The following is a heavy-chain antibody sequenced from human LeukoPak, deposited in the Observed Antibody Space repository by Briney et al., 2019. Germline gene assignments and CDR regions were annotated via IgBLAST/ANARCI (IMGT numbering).Heavy chain of an antibody. Sequence: GASVKVSCKASGYTFTSYGISWVRQAPGQGLEWMGWISAYNGNTNYAQKLQGRVTMTTDTSTSTAYMEVSGLRSDDTAVYYCARGVVAATFYYYMDVWGKGTTVTVSS. J-gene: IGHJ6*03. CDR2: ISAYNGNT. CDR1: GYTFTSYG. CDR3: ARGVVAATFYYYMDV. D-gene: IGHD2-15*01. V-gene: IGHV1-18*01.